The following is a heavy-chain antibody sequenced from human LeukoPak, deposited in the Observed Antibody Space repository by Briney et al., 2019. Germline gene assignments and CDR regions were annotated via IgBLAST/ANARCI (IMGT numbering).Heavy chain of an antibody. Sequence: GGSLRLSCAASGFTFTNAWMSWVRQAPGKGLEWVGRIKSNTDGETTDYAAPVKGRFTISRDVSDDTLYLQMNSLKTEETAVYYCTTELGCSGTTCYKPFDIWGQGTMVTVSS. CDR3: TTELGCSGTTCYKPFDI. D-gene: IGHD2-2*02. CDR2: IKSNTDGETT. CDR1: GFTFTNAW. J-gene: IGHJ3*02. V-gene: IGHV3-15*01.